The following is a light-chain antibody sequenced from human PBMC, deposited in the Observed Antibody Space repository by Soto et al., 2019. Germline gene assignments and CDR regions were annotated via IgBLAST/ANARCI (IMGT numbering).Light chain of an antibody. Sequence: EIVLTQSPATLSLSPGERATLSCRASQSVSSYLAWYQQKPGQAPRLLIYDASNRATGIPARFSGSGSGTDFTLTISSLEPEYFAVYYCQQRSNWPGFTFGPGTKVDIK. CDR1: QSVSSY. J-gene: IGKJ3*01. CDR3: QQRSNWPGFT. CDR2: DAS. V-gene: IGKV3-11*01.